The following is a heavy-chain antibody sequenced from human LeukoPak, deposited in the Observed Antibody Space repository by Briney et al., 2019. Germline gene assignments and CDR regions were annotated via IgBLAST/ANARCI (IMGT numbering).Heavy chain of an antibody. CDR1: GFTFSSYV. CDR3: AKAAGYSSSWYYDY. D-gene: IGHD6-13*01. Sequence: PGGSLRLSCAASGFTFSSYVMSWVRQAPGKGLEWVTAISGSGGSTYYADSVKGRFTISRDNSKNSPYLQMNSLRTEDTALYYCAKAAGYSSSWYYDYWGQGTLVTVSS. CDR2: ISGSGGST. V-gene: IGHV3-23*01. J-gene: IGHJ4*02.